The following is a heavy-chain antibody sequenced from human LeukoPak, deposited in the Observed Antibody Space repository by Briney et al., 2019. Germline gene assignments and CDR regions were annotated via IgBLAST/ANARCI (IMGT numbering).Heavy chain of an antibody. D-gene: IGHD5-18*01. V-gene: IGHV3-33*06. J-gene: IGHJ4*02. Sequence: GRSLRLSCAASGFTFSSYGXXXXRQAPGKGLEWXAVIWYDGSNKYYADSVKGRFTISRDNSKNTLYLQMNSLRAEDTAVYYCAEMGYDYWGQGTLVTVSS. CDR1: GFTFSSYG. CDR3: AEMGYDY. CDR2: IWYDGSNK.